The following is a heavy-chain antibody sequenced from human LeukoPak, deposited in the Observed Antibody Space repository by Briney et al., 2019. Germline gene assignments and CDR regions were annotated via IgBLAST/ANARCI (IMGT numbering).Heavy chain of an antibody. CDR3: ARVGSEDNYYYYYMDV. Sequence: SETLSLTCTVSGGSISSYYWSWIRQPPGKGLEWIGYIYYSGSTNYNPSLKSRVTISVDTSKNQFSLKLSSVTAADTAVYYCARVGSEDNYYYYYMDVWGKGTTVTISS. J-gene: IGHJ6*03. CDR1: GGSISSYY. D-gene: IGHD3-10*01. V-gene: IGHV4-59*01. CDR2: IYYSGST.